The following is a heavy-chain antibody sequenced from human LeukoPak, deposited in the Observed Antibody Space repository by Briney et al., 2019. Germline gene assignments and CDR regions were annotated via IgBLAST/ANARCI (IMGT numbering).Heavy chain of an antibody. J-gene: IGHJ4*02. D-gene: IGHD4-11*01. V-gene: IGHV3-9*01. CDR2: ISWNSGSI. CDR1: GFTFSSYA. CDR3: ATSTYSNYGDFDY. Sequence: PGGSLRLSCAASGFTFSSYAMHWVRQAPGKGLEWVSGISWNSGSIGYADSVKGRFTISRDNAKNSLYLQMNSLRAEDTALYYCATSTYSNYGDFDYWGQGTLVTVSS.